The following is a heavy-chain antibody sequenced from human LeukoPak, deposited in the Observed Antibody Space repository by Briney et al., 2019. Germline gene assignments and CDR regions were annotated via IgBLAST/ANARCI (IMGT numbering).Heavy chain of an antibody. CDR2: ISSSSSYI. Sequence: PGGSLRLSCAASGFTFSSYSMNWVLQAPGKGLEWVSSISSSSSYIYYADSVKGRFTISRDNAKNSLYLQMNSLRAEDTAVYYCARGMQLWFIDYWGQGTLVTVSS. V-gene: IGHV3-21*01. CDR1: GFTFSSYS. J-gene: IGHJ4*02. D-gene: IGHD5-18*01. CDR3: ARGMQLWFIDY.